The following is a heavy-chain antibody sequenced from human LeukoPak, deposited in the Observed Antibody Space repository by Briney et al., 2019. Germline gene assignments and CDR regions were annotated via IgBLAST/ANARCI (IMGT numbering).Heavy chain of an antibody. CDR3: AKKRIAVAGPKDFDY. Sequence: GGTLRLSCAASGFTFSNYGMNWVRQAPGKGLEWVSAISGSGGSAYYADSVKGRFTISRDNSKNTLYLQMNSLRAEDTAVYYCAKKRIAVAGPKDFDYWGQGTLVTVSS. V-gene: IGHV3-23*01. J-gene: IGHJ4*02. D-gene: IGHD6-19*01. CDR1: GFTFSNYG. CDR2: ISGSGGSA.